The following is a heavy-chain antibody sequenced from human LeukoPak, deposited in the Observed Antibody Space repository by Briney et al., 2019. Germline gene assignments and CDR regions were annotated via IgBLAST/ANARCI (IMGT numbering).Heavy chain of an antibody. J-gene: IGHJ5*02. Sequence: SETLSLTCTVSGGSISSYYWSWIRQPAGKGLEWIGRIYTSGSTNYNPSLKSRVTMSVDTSKNQFSLKLSSVPPGDTAVDYGGRKPVGPRGFGGLLPDNGFAPGGRGPLVTVSS. CDR1: GGSISSYY. D-gene: IGHD3-10*01. CDR2: IYTSGST. CDR3: GRKPVGPRGFGGLLPDNGFAP. V-gene: IGHV4-4*07.